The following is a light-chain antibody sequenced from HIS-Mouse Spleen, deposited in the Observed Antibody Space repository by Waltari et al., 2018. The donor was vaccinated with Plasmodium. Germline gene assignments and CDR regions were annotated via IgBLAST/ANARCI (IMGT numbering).Light chain of an antibody. Sequence: SYELTQPPSVSVSPGQPARITCPGDALPKKYAYWYQTKSGQAPVLVIYEDSKRPSGIPERFSGSSSGTMATLTISGAQVEDEADYYCYSTDSSGNHRVFGGGTKLTVL. CDR2: EDS. CDR3: YSTDSSGNHRV. J-gene: IGLJ3*02. V-gene: IGLV3-10*01. CDR1: ALPKKY.